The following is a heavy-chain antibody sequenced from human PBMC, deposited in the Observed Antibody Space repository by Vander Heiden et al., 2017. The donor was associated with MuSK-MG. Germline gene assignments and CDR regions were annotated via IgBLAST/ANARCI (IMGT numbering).Heavy chain of an antibody. CDR1: GFTFSDHY. D-gene: IGHD2-2*01. CDR2: TRNKANSYTT. Sequence: EVQLVESGGGLVQPGGSLRLSCAASGFTFSDHYMDWVRQAPGKGLEWVGRTRNKANSYTTEYAASVKGRFTISRDDSKNSLYLQMNSLKTEDTAVYYCARGTLGMDVWGQGTTVTVSS. CDR3: ARGTLGMDV. J-gene: IGHJ6*02. V-gene: IGHV3-72*01.